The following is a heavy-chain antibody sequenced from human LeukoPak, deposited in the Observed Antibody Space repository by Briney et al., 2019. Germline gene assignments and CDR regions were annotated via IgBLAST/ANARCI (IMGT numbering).Heavy chain of an antibody. CDR1: GFTVSSNY. J-gene: IGHJ4*02. Sequence: PGGSLRLSCAASGFTVSSNYMSWVRQAPGKGLEWVSVIYSGGSTYYAASVKGRFTISRDNSKHTLYLQMNSLRAEDTAVYYCARDENYYDSSGYSRFFDYWGQGTLVTVS. V-gene: IGHV3-66*01. CDR2: IYSGGST. CDR3: ARDENYYDSSGYSRFFDY. D-gene: IGHD3-22*01.